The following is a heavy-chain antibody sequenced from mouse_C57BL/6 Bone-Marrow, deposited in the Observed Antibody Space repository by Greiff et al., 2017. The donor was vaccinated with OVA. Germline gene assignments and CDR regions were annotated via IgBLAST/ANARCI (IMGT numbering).Heavy chain of an antibody. V-gene: IGHV1-55*01. CDR1: GYTFTSYW. D-gene: IGHD1-1*01. Sequence: QVQLQQPGAELVKPGASVKMSCKASGYTFTSYWITWVKQRHGQGLEWIGDIYPGSGSTNYNEKFKSKATLTVDTSSSTAYMQLSSLTSEDSAVYYCARWRYYGSSSWFAYWGQGTLVTVSA. J-gene: IGHJ3*01. CDR3: ARWRYYGSSSWFAY. CDR2: IYPGSGST.